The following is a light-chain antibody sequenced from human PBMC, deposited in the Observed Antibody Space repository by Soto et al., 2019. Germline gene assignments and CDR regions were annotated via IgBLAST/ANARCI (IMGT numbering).Light chain of an antibody. J-gene: IGLJ1*01. Sequence: QSVLTQPASVSGSPGQSITISCTGTSSDVGGYNYVSWYQHHPGKVPNLIIYDVTNRPSGVSIPFSGSKSGNTASLTISGLQPEDEADYYCSSYTTSNTRQIVFGTGTKVTVL. CDR1: SSDVGGYNY. V-gene: IGLV2-14*03. CDR2: DVT. CDR3: SSYTTSNTRQIV.